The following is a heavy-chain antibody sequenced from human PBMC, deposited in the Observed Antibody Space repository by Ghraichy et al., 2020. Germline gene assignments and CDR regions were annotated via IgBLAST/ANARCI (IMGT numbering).Heavy chain of an antibody. D-gene: IGHD2-15*01. CDR3: ARVGYFLPEGAFDI. Sequence: LRLSCAVSGGSISSDGYSWSWIRQPPGKGLEWIGYIYQSGSTYYNPSLRSRVSISLDRSKNQFSLRLSSVTAADTAVYYCARVGYFLPEGAFDIWGQGTMVTVSS. CDR1: GGSISSDGYS. J-gene: IGHJ3*02. CDR2: IYQSGST. V-gene: IGHV4-30-2*01.